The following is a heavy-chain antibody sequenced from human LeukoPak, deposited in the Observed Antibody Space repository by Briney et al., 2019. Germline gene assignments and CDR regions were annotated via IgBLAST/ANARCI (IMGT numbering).Heavy chain of an antibody. J-gene: IGHJ4*02. CDR3: AKNTHAYAEIFDY. V-gene: IGHV3-30*18. D-gene: IGHD2-2*01. Sequence: GPSLRLSCAASEFTFSSYAMHWVRQAPGKGLEWVAFISYHGSNKYYADSVKGRFTISRDNSKNTLFLQMNSLRAEDTAVYYCAKNTHAYAEIFDYWGQGTLVTVSS. CDR1: EFTFSSYA. CDR2: ISYHGSNK.